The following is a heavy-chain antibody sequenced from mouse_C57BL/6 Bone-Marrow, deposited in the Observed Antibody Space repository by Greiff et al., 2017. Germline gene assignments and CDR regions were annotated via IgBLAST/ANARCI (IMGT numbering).Heavy chain of an antibody. D-gene: IGHD2-4*01. V-gene: IGHV5-6*01. CDR3: ARRGYDCAWFGY. Sequence: EVQLLESGGDLVKPGGSLKLSCAASGFTFSSYGMSWVRQTPDQRLEWVATISSGGSYTYYPDSVKGRVTISRDNAKNTLYLQISSLKSEDTAMYYGARRGYDCAWFGYWGQGTLVTVSA. CDR1: GFTFSSYG. CDR2: ISSGGSYT. J-gene: IGHJ3*01.